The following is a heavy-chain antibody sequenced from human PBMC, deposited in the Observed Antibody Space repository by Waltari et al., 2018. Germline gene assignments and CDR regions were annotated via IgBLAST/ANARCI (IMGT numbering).Heavy chain of an antibody. D-gene: IGHD3-10*01. CDR2: IHHSGRT. CDR1: GVSPRSGGFS. V-gene: IGHV4-30-2*01. CDR3: AVSGPYPGSDY. Sequence: QLKVQESGPGLVKPSQTLSLTCAVSGVSPRSGGFSWSWIRQPPVKGLEWIGYIHHSGRTYYNPSLKSRVTLSVDTSKNQFSLKLSSVTAADTAVYYCAVSGPYPGSDYWGQGTLVTVSS. J-gene: IGHJ4*02.